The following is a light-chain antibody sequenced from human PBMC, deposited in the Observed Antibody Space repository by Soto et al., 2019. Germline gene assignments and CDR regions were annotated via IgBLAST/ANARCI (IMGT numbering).Light chain of an antibody. J-gene: IGKJ4*01. Sequence: DIQMTQSPSTLSASVGDSVSITCRASQSINSWLAWYQHKPGKAPKLLIYKASNLQSGVPSRFSGSGSGTEFTLTISTLQPDDFASYYCHEYNTSPRTFGGGTTVEIK. V-gene: IGKV1-5*03. CDR2: KAS. CDR1: QSINSW. CDR3: HEYNTSPRT.